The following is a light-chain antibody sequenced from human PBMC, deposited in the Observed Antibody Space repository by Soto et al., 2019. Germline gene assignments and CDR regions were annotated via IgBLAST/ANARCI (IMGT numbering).Light chain of an antibody. Sequence: EIVMTQSPATLSVSPGERATLSCRASQSISSNLAWYQQKPGQAPRHLMFCTSSRATGFPARFSGSGSGTEFNLTISSLQSEDFGVYYCQQYNNWPRATFGGGTKVDIK. CDR1: QSISSN. V-gene: IGKV3-15*01. CDR2: CTS. J-gene: IGKJ4*01. CDR3: QQYNNWPRAT.